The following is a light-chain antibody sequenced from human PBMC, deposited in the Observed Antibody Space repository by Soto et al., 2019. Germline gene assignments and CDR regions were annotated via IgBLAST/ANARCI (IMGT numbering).Light chain of an antibody. Sequence: QSVLTQPASVSGSPGQSITISCTGSSSDVGGYNFVSWYQHHPGKAPKLILYEVTTRPSGVSSRFSGSKSGNTASLTISGLQADDEANYYCSSYAGTNNHHVFGTGTKVTVL. J-gene: IGLJ1*01. CDR3: SSYAGTNNHHV. V-gene: IGLV2-14*01. CDR2: EVT. CDR1: SSDVGGYNF.